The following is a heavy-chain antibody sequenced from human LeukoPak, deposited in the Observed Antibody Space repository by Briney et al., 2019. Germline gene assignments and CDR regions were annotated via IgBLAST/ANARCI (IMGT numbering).Heavy chain of an antibody. CDR2: NYYSGRT. D-gene: IGHD3-16*01. CDR3: ARIDYATCDC. CDR1: GGSINSYY. V-gene: IGHV4-59*01. J-gene: IGHJ4*02. Sequence: PSETLSLTCTVSGGSINSYYWSWIRQPPGRGLEWIGDNYYSGRTIYNTSTTSRVTISVDTSKNQFSLNLRSVTAADTSVYYCARIDYATCDCWGPGTLVTVSS.